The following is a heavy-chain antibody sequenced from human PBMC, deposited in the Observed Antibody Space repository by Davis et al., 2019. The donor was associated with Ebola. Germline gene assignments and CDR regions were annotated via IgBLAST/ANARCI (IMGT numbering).Heavy chain of an antibody. CDR3: AEDPGRGVTYFDY. V-gene: IGHV3-53*01. CDR2: IYSGGQT. J-gene: IGHJ4*02. Sequence: GESLKISCAASGFTVISTYMNWVRQSPGKGLEWVSLIYSGGQTYYTDSVKGRFTISRDTSRNTLHLQMNSLRAEDTAVYYCAEDPGRGVTYFDYWGQGTLVTVSS. CDR1: GFTVISTY. D-gene: IGHD3-10*01.